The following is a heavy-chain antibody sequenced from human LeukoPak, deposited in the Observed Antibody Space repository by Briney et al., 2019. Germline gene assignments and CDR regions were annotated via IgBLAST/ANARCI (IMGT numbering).Heavy chain of an antibody. D-gene: IGHD2-2*03. V-gene: IGHV3-30-3*01. CDR1: GFTFSSYA. CDR2: ISYDGSNK. J-gene: IGHJ4*02. Sequence: GGSLRLSCAAFGFTFSSYAMHWVRQAPGEGLEWVVVISYDGSNKYYADSVKGRFTISRDNSKNTLFLQMNSLRGEDTAVYYCARDFGWISGLDYWGQGTLVTVSS. CDR3: ARDFGWISGLDY.